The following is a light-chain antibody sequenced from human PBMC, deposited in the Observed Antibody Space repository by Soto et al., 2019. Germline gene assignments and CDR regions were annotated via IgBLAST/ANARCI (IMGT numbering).Light chain of an antibody. J-gene: IGLJ3*02. CDR1: SGSITSNF. CDR3: QSYDNANWV. CDR2: DNK. V-gene: IGLV6-57*04. Sequence: NFMLTQPHSVSESPGKTVTISCTRSSGSITSNFVQWYHQRPGSAPTTVIYDNKQRPSGVPDRFSGSIDSSSNSASLTISGLKTEDEDDYYCQSYDNANWVFGGGTKLTVL.